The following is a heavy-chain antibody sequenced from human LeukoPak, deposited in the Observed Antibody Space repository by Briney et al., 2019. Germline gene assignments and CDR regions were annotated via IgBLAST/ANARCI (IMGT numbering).Heavy chain of an antibody. D-gene: IGHD3-10*01. CDR2: INPSGGST. CDR3: ARESLWFGESWFDP. Sequence: ASVKVSCKASGYTFTNYYIHWVRQAPGQGLECMGIINPSGGSTSYAQKFQGRVTMTRDMSTSTVYMELSSLRSEDTAVYYCARESLWFGESWFDPWGQGTLVTVSS. CDR1: GYTFTNYY. J-gene: IGHJ5*02. V-gene: IGHV1-46*01.